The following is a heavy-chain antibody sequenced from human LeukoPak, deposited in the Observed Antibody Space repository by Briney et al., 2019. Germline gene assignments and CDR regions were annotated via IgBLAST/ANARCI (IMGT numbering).Heavy chain of an antibody. CDR1: GFTFSEYS. J-gene: IGHJ5*02. D-gene: IGHD2-15*01. CDR3: AKGGYTTSFDP. V-gene: IGHV3-23*01. CDR2: IRSNGRDT. Sequence: GGSLRLSCAASGFTFSEYSMSWVRQAPGKGLEWVSNIRSNGRDTYYTDSVKGRFTSSRDNSKNTLYLEMNSLRAEDTAVYYCAKGGYTTSFDPWGQGTLVTVSS.